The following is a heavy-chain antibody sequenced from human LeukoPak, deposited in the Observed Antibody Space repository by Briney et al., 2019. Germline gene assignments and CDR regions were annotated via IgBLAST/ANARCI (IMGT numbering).Heavy chain of an antibody. J-gene: IGHJ4*02. D-gene: IGHD6-19*01. CDR2: IYISGST. CDR1: GVSINDHY. Sequence: PSETLSLTCSVSGVSINDHYWTWVRQPAGRGLEWIGHIYISGSTYYNPSLKSRVTISVDTSKNQFSLKLSSVTAADTAVYYCARVSSSGWILGFDYWGQGTLVTVSS. V-gene: IGHV4-4*07. CDR3: ARVSSSGWILGFDY.